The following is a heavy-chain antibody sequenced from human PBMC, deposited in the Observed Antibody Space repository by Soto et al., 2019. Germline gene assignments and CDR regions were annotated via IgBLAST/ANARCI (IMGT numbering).Heavy chain of an antibody. V-gene: IGHV4-61*01. CDR2: FYFTGTT. CDR1: GASLSSGSYY. Sequence: SETLSLTCTVSGASLSSGSYYWSWIRQPPGKGLEWIGYFYFTGTTKYNPSLESRVTISADTSKNQFSLNLTSVTAADTAVYYCARISYWVKDYWGQGAMVTVS. CDR3: ARISYWVKDY. D-gene: IGHD2-8*02. J-gene: IGHJ4*02.